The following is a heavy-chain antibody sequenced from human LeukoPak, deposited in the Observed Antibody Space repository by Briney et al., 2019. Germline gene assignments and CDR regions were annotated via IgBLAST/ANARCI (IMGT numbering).Heavy chain of an antibody. CDR3: ARDFELSAFHI. Sequence: ASVKVSCKASGGTFSSYAISWVRQAPGQGLEWMGWINPNSGGTKYGQKFQGRVTMTRDTSISTAYMELSSLRSDDTALYYCARDFELSAFHIWGQGTMVTVSS. V-gene: IGHV1-2*02. CDR2: INPNSGGT. D-gene: IGHD1-26*01. J-gene: IGHJ3*02. CDR1: GGTFSSYA.